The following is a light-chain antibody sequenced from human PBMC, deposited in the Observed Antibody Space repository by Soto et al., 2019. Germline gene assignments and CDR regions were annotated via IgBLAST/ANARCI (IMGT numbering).Light chain of an antibody. CDR1: QSVSSSY. CDR2: GAS. Sequence: EIVLTQSPGTLSLSPGERATLSCRASQSVSSSYLAWYQQKPGQAPRLLIYGASSRATGIPDRFSGSGSGTDCTLTISRLEPEYVAVYYCQQYGSSHLTVGGGTKVEIK. CDR3: QQYGSSHLT. J-gene: IGKJ4*01. V-gene: IGKV3-20*01.